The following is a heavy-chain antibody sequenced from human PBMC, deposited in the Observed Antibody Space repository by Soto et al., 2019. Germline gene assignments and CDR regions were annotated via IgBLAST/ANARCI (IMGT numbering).Heavy chain of an antibody. Sequence: ASVKVSCKTSGYPFTSYGINWVRQAPGQGPEWMGWISAYDDKTIYSQKFQGRVTLTADTSTTTAYMELRGLRFDDTALYYCTLQLSGPYWGQGTLVTVSS. J-gene: IGHJ4*02. CDR2: ISAYDDKT. CDR1: GYPFTSYG. V-gene: IGHV1-18*01. D-gene: IGHD1-1*01. CDR3: TLQLSGPY.